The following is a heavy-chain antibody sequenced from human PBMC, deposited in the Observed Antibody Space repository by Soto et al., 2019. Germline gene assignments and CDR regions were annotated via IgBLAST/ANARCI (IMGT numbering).Heavy chain of an antibody. CDR3: ARDPGTYSGYDSDPDY. CDR1: GGTFSSYT. D-gene: IGHD5-12*01. CDR2: IIPILGIA. Sequence: GASVKVSCTASGGTFSSYTISWVRQAPGQGLEWMGRIIPILGIANYAQKFQGRVTITADKSTSTAYMELSSLRSEDTAVYYCARDPGTYSGYDSDPDYWGQGTLVTVSS. V-gene: IGHV1-69*04. J-gene: IGHJ4*02.